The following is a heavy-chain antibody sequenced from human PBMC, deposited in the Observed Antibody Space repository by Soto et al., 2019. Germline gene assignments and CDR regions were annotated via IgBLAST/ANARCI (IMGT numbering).Heavy chain of an antibody. CDR1: GFTFDDYA. J-gene: IGHJ4*02. CDR2: ISWNSGSI. D-gene: IGHD4-17*01. V-gene: IGHV3-9*01. Sequence: EVQLVESGGGLAQPGRSLRLSCAASGFTFDDYAMHWVRQAPGKGLEWVSGISWNSGSIDYADSVKGRFIISRDNAKNSLDLQMNRLKVEDTAFYYCAKYMGDYCEKRGYFDFWGQGALGTVSS. CDR3: AKYMGDYCEKRGYFDF.